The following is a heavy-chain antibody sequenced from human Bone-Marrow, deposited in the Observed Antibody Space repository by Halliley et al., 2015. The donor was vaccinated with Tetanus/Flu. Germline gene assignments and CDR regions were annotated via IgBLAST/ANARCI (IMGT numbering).Heavy chain of an antibody. CDR3: ASGGGYCSGGSCYDY. D-gene: IGHD2-15*01. Sequence: IIYPGDSDTTYRPSFQGQVPIPADKSISTLYLQWTSLKASDTAMYYCASGGGYCSGGSCYDYWGQGTLVTVSS. J-gene: IGHJ4*02. V-gene: IGHV5-51*01. CDR2: IYPGDSDT.